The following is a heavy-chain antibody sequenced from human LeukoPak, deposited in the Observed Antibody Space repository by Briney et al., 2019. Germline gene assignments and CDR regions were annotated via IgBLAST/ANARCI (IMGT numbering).Heavy chain of an antibody. J-gene: IGHJ3*02. V-gene: IGHV3-30*19. CDR1: GFTFSSCG. D-gene: IGHD6-13*01. CDR2: ISSDGNNK. Sequence: PGGSLRLSCAASGFTFSSCGMHWVRQAPGKGLEWVAVISSDGNNKYYADSVKGRFTISRDNSKNTLYLQMNSLRAEDTAVYYCARDNSHSRIYSTRGNAFDIWGQGTMVAVSS. CDR3: ARDNSHSRIYSTRGNAFDI.